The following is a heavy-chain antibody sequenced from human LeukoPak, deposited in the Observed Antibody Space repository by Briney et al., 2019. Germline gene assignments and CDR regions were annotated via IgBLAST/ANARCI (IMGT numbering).Heavy chain of an antibody. J-gene: IGHJ4*02. D-gene: IGHD1-26*01. CDR3: ARGVVGATTGAYSFDY. CDR2: IIPIFGTA. Sequence: ASVNVSCKASGGTFSSCAISWVRQAPGQGLEWMGGIIPIFGTADYAQKFQGRVTITADESTSTAYMELSSLKSEDTAVYYCARGVVGATTGAYSFDYWGQGTLVTVSS. CDR1: GGTFSSCA. V-gene: IGHV1-69*13.